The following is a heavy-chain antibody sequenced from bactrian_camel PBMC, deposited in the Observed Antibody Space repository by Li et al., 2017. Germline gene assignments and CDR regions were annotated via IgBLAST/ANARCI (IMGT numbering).Heavy chain of an antibody. CDR2: IDNDGGT. Sequence: HVQLVESGGGLVQAGGSLNLSCAATGNFNRMNCMGWFRQIPGKEREGVAVIDNDGGTSYADSVKGRFTISQDNYNDKDDVNTVYLQMNSLKTEDTAMYYCAREAGRHCSGTYCHSDFGYWGQGTQVTVS. V-gene: IGHV3S53*01. CDR1: GNFNRMNC. CDR3: AREAGRHCSGTYCHSDFGY. J-gene: IGHJ6*01. D-gene: IGHD7*01.